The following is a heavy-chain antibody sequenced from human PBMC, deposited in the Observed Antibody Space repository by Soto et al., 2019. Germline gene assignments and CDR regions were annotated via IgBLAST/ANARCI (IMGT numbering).Heavy chain of an antibody. D-gene: IGHD2-15*01. CDR2: IIPILGLA. Sequence: QVQLVQSGAEVKKPGSSVKVSCKASGGTFSSYSISWVRQAPGQGLEWMGRIIPILGLANYAQKFQGRVTITADNSTSTVSMALSRMRSEDKAVYYCASPMNRRGGSCYFSYVDYWGQRTLVTVSS. CDR1: GGTFSSYS. J-gene: IGHJ4*02. V-gene: IGHV1-69*02. CDR3: ASPMNRRGGSCYFSYVDY.